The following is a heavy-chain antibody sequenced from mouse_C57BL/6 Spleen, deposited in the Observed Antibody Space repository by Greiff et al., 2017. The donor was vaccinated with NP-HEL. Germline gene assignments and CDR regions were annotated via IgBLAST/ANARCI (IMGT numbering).Heavy chain of an antibody. CDR2: INPNNGGT. Sequence: EVQLQQSGPELVKPGASVKISCKASGYTFTDYYMNWVKQSHGKSLEWIGDINPNNGGTSYNQKFKGKATLTVDKSSSTAYMELRSLTSEDSAVYYCARDYYYGSSNWYFDVWGTGTTVTVSS. V-gene: IGHV1-26*01. CDR3: ARDYYYGSSNWYFDV. J-gene: IGHJ1*03. D-gene: IGHD1-1*01. CDR1: GYTFTDYY.